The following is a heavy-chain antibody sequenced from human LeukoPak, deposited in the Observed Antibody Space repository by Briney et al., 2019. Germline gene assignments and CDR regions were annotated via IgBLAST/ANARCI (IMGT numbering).Heavy chain of an antibody. D-gene: IGHD4-23*01. J-gene: IGHJ4*01. V-gene: IGHV3-66*02. CDR1: GFTPTTND. CDR2: MYPGGSV. Sequence: GGSLRLSCAASGFTPTTNDMNSVRHAPGKGLEWVSLMYPGGSVYYTDSVKGRFTVSRDISKNTMFLQMNTLRPDDTALYYCVRQGPGDNCRWGQGTLVTVSP. CDR3: VRQGPGDNCR.